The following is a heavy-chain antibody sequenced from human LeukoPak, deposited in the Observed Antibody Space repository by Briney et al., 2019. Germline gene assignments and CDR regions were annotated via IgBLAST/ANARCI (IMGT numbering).Heavy chain of an antibody. CDR3: ARDEGYCSSTSCYGYYYMDV. J-gene: IGHJ6*03. Sequence: SVTVSCKASGGTFISYAISWVRQAPGQGVEWMGGIIPIFGTANYAQKFQGRVTITTDESTSTAYMELSSLRSEDTAVYYCARDEGYCSSTSCYGYYYMDVWGKGTTVTVSS. D-gene: IGHD2-2*01. V-gene: IGHV1-69*05. CDR2: IIPIFGTA. CDR1: GGTFISYA.